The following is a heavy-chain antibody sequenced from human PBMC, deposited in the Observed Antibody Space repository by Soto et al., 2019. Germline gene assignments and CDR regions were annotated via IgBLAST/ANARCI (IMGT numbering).Heavy chain of an antibody. V-gene: IGHV3-15*07. CDR3: TPEGVRGDDEKAQNYYYYYGMDV. CDR2: IKSKTDGGTT. J-gene: IGHJ6*02. CDR1: GFTFSSYD. Sequence: GGSLRLSCAASGFTFSSYDMHWVRQATGKGLEWVGRIKSKTDGGTTDYAAPVKGRFTISRDDSKNTLYLQMNSLKTEDTAVYYCTPEGVRGDDEKAQNYYYYYGMDVWGQGTTVTVS. D-gene: IGHD3-10*01.